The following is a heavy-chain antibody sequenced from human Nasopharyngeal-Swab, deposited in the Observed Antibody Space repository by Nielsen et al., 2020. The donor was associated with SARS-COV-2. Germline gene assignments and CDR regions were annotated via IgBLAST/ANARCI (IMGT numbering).Heavy chain of an antibody. CDR3: ARGVHYMSYFHTPPSDQ. J-gene: IGHJ4*02. V-gene: IGHV3-43*01. Sequence: GGSLRLSYVTSGFTFDDYGMHWVRQVPGKGLEWVSLISWDGVNTYYAGSVRGRFTISRDNSRNSLYLQMNSLKTEDTALYYCARGVHYMSYFHTPPSDQWGQGTLVTVSS. CDR1: GFTFDDYG. D-gene: IGHD3-10*01. CDR2: ISWDGVNT.